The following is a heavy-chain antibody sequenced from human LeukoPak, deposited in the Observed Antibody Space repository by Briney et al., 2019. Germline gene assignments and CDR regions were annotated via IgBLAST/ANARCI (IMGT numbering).Heavy chain of an antibody. V-gene: IGHV3-21*01. Sequence: PGGSLRLSCAASGFTFSSYSMNWVRQAPGKGLEWVSSISSSSSYIYYADSVKGRFTISRDNAKNSLYLQMNSLRAEDTAVYYCARDEPFGYYYDSSGYSGDYWGQGTLVTVSS. CDR1: GFTFSSYS. CDR2: ISSSSSYI. J-gene: IGHJ4*02. CDR3: ARDEPFGYYYDSSGYSGDY. D-gene: IGHD3-22*01.